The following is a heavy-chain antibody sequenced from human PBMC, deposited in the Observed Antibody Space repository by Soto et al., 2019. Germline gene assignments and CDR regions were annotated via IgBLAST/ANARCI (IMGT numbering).Heavy chain of an antibody. CDR1: GFTFSSYA. J-gene: IGHJ4*02. Sequence: EVQVLESGGGLVQPGGSLRLSCAASGFTFSSYAMSWVRQAPGQGLEWVSAISGSGSNPYYADSVKGRFTISRDNSKNTLYLQMNSLRAEDTALYDCAKTASMPIRDGFDHWGQGTLVTVSS. D-gene: IGHD2-2*01. CDR3: AKTASMPIRDGFDH. CDR2: ISGSGSNP. V-gene: IGHV3-23*01.